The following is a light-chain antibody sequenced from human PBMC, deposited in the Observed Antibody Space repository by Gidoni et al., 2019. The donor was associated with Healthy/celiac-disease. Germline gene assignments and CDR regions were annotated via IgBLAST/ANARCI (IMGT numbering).Light chain of an antibody. Sequence: EIAMTQFAATLSVSPGERTTLSCRASQSVSSNLAWYLQKPGQAPRLLIYGASTRASGIPARFSGSGSGTEFTLTISSLQSEDFAVYYCQQYNNWPLTFGGGTKVEIK. CDR3: QQYNNWPLT. J-gene: IGKJ4*01. V-gene: IGKV3-15*01. CDR2: GAS. CDR1: QSVSSN.